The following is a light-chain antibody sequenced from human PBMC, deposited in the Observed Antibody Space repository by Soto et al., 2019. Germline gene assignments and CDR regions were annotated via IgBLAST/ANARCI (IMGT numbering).Light chain of an antibody. CDR2: KAS. CDR3: QQYDSYSSIT. J-gene: IGKJ5*01. V-gene: IGKV1-5*03. Sequence: DIQMTQSPSTLSAFVGDRVTITCRASQSISTWLAWYQQKPGKAPNLLIYKASTLEIGVPPRFSGSGSGTEFTLTISSLQPDDFATDYCQQYDSYSSITFGQGTRLEIK. CDR1: QSISTW.